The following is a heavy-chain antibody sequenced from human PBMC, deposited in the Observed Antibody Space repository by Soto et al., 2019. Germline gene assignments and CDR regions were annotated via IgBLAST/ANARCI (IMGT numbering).Heavy chain of an antibody. CDR2: INPNSGGT. D-gene: IGHD4-17*01. V-gene: IGHV1-2*04. J-gene: IGHJ3*02. CDR3: ARNMDGDYDAFDI. Sequence: GASVKVSCKASGYTFTGYYMHWVRQAPGQGLEWMGWINPNSGGTNYAQKFQGWVTMTRDTSISTAYMELSRLRSDDTAVYYCARNMDGDYDAFDIWGQGTTVTVSS. CDR1: GYTFTGYY.